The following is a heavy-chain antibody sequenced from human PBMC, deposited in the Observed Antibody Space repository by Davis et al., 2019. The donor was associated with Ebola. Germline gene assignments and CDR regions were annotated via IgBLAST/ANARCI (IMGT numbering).Heavy chain of an antibody. CDR3: AYSLRPTVVGGATDD. CDR2: ISGSGPAT. D-gene: IGHD1-26*01. CDR1: EFTFSTYA. J-gene: IGHJ4*02. V-gene: IGHV3-23*01. Sequence: PGGSLRLSCAASEFTFSTYAMTWFRQAPGKGLEWLSAISGSGPATHYADSVKGRFTISRDNSKNTLYLQMNSLRDDDTAVYYCAYSLRPTVVGGATDDWGQGTLVTVSS.